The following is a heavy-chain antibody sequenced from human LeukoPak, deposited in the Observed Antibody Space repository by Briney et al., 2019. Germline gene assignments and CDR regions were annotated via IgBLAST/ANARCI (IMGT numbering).Heavy chain of an antibody. CDR3: VGRPWNFDY. Sequence: GGSLRLSCAASGFTFSHTWINWVRQAPGKGLEWVGRVKSKNDGGTTDYAAPVKGRFFISRDDSRGTLAMEMNSLKIEDTAVYFCVGRPWNFDYWGQGTLVTVSS. CDR1: GFTFSHTW. D-gene: IGHD1-1*01. V-gene: IGHV3-15*01. CDR2: VKSKNDGGTT. J-gene: IGHJ4*02.